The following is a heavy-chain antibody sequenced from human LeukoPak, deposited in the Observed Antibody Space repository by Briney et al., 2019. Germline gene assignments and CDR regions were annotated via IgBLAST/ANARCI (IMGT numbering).Heavy chain of an antibody. Sequence: SETLSLTCTVSGDSISYYHWSWIPQPPGKGLEWIGYVFYTGSTTYNPSLESRATISIGSSRNHFSLKLTSVTAADTAIYSCARHFYSGMGIDVWGQGILVTVSS. CDR1: GDSISYYH. CDR2: VFYTGST. D-gene: IGHD4-11*01. J-gene: IGHJ4*02. V-gene: IGHV4-59*08. CDR3: ARHFYSGMGIDV.